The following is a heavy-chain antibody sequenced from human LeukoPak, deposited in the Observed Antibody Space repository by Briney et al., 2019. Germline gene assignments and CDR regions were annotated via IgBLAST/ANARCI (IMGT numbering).Heavy chain of an antibody. CDR3: ARDAEYSGSYYFVY. V-gene: IGHV1-69*13. D-gene: IGHD1-26*01. Sequence: GASVKVSCKASGGTFSSYAISWVRQAPGQGLEWMGGIIPIFGTANYAQKFQGRVTITADESTSTAYMELSSLRSEDTAVYYCARDAEYSGSYYFVYWGQGTRVTVSS. J-gene: IGHJ4*02. CDR1: GGTFSSYA. CDR2: IIPIFGTA.